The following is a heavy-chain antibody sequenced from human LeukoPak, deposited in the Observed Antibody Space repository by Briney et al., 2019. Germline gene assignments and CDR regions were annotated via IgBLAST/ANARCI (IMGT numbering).Heavy chain of an antibody. CDR1: GYTFTGYY. CDR2: INPNSGGT. CDR3: ARSPSGVYSSSSFYYFDY. Sequence: ASVKVSCKASGYTFTGYYMHWVRQAPGQGLEWMGWINPNSGGTNYAQKFQGRVTMTRDTSISTAYMELSRLRSDDTAVYYCARSPSGVYSSSSFYYFDYWGQGTLVTVSS. D-gene: IGHD6-6*01. V-gene: IGHV1-2*02. J-gene: IGHJ4*02.